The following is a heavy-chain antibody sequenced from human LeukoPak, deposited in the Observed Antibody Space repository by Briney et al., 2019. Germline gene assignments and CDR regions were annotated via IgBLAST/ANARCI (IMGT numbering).Heavy chain of an antibody. D-gene: IGHD2-2*02. CDR3: ARGTALQDY. CDR1: GFTFSPYW. Sequence: GGSLRLSCAASGFTFSPYWMHWVRQVPGKGLVWVSDINSDGTITDYADSVKGRFTVSRDNAQDTLYLQMNSLRAEDTAVYYCARGTALQDYWGLGTLVTVSS. V-gene: IGHV3-74*01. J-gene: IGHJ4*02. CDR2: INSDGTIT.